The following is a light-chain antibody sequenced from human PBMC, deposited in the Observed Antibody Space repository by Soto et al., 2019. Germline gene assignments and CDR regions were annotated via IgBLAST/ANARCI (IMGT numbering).Light chain of an antibody. J-gene: IGKJ5*01. CDR3: QHRSNWPPR. Sequence: IVLIQTPANLSLXPGEXVTLXXRARQSVNSYLAWYQQKPGQVPRLLIYDTSNRATGIPARFRASGSGTDFTLTISSLAPEDFAVYYCQHRSNWPPRFAQGTRLE. CDR1: QSVNSY. CDR2: DTS. V-gene: IGKV3-11*01.